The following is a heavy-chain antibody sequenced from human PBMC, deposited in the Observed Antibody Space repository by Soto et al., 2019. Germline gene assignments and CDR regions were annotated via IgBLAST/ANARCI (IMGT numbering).Heavy chain of an antibody. V-gene: IGHV1-18*01. Sequence: ASVKVSCKASGYTFTSYGISWVRQAPGQGLEWMGWISAYNGNTNYAQKLQGRVTMTTDTSTSTAYMEPRSLRSDDTAVYYCARAGRYSGYDFHSRYYYMDVWGKGTTVTVSS. D-gene: IGHD5-12*01. J-gene: IGHJ6*03. CDR3: ARAGRYSGYDFHSRYYYMDV. CDR1: GYTFTSYG. CDR2: ISAYNGNT.